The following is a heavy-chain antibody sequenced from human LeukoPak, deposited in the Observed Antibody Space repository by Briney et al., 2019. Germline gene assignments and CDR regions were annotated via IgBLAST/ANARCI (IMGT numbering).Heavy chain of an antibody. V-gene: IGHV1-69*04. D-gene: IGHD1-7*01. J-gene: IGHJ4*02. Sequence: GASVKVSCKASGGTFSSYAISWVRQAPGQGLEWMGRIIPILGIANYAQKFQGRVTITADKSTSTAYMELSSLRSEDTAVYYCARDLLAGTTHDYWGQGTLVTVSS. CDR2: IIPILGIA. CDR1: GGTFSSYA. CDR3: ARDLLAGTTHDY.